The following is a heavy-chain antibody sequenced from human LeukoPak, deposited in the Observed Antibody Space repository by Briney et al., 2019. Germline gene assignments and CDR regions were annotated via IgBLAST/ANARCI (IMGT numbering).Heavy chain of an antibody. CDR2: ISSSSSYI. D-gene: IGHD3-9*01. Sequence: GGSLRLSCAASGFTFSSYSMNWVRQAPGKGLEWVSYISSSSSYIYYADSVKGRFTISRDNAKNSLYLQMNSLRAEDTAVYYCARVGNILTATRGDAFDIWGQGTMVTVSS. V-gene: IGHV3-21*05. CDR1: GFTFSSYS. CDR3: ARVGNILTATRGDAFDI. J-gene: IGHJ3*02.